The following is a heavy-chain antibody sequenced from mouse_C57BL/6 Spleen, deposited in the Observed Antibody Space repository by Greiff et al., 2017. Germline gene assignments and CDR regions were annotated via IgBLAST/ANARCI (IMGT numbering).Heavy chain of an antibody. CDR1: GFHINDYY. J-gene: IGHJ1*03. V-gene: IGHV14-1*01. CDR2: IDPEDGDT. Sequence: EVQLMESGAELVRPGASVKLSCTASGFHINDYYMHWVKQRPEQGLEWIGRIDPEDGDTEYAPKFQGKATMTADTSSNAADLQLSCLTSEGTACYYCTEGGGYGSGPYWYFDVWGTGTTVTVSS. D-gene: IGHD1-1*01. CDR3: TEGGGYGSGPYWYFDV.